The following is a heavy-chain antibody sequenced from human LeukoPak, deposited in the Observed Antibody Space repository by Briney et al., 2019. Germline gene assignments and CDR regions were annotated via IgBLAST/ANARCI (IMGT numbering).Heavy chain of an antibody. CDR2: IYHSGST. D-gene: IGHD3-10*01. V-gene: IGHV4-38-2*02. CDR1: GDSISSNYY. J-gene: IGHJ5*02. Sequence: PSETLSLTCIVSGDSISSNYYWDWIRQPPGKGLEWIGSIYHSGSTYYNPSLKSRLTMLVATSKNQFSLKLSFVTAADTAVYYCARGRITMIRGAPLWFDPWGQGTLVTVSS. CDR3: ARGRITMIRGAPLWFDP.